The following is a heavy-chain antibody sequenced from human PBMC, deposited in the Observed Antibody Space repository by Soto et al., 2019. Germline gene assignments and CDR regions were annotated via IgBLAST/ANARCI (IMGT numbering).Heavy chain of an antibody. D-gene: IGHD1-26*01. J-gene: IGHJ4*02. V-gene: IGHV3-30-3*01. CDR2: ISYDGSNK. CDR1: GFTFSSYA. Sequence: QVQLVESGGGVVQPGRSLRLSCAASGFTFSSYAMHWVRQAPGKGLEWVAVISYDGSNKYYADSVKGRFTISRDNSKNTLDLQMNSLRAEDTAVYYCARDGHRGSYHTLGDYWGQGTLVTVSS. CDR3: ARDGHRGSYHTLGDY.